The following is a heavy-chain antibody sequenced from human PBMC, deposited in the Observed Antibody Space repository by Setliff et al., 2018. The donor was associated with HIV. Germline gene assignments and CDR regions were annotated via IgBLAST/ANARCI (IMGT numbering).Heavy chain of an antibody. J-gene: IGHJ5*02. CDR1: GASITSHY. CDR2: IYSTGST. D-gene: IGHD6-19*01. Sequence: SETLSLTCTVSGASITSHYWSWIRQSPGRELEWIGYIYSTGSTNYNPSLKSRVTISVDKSKNQFSLKLASVTAADTAVYYCARGRTQWPNYNYFDPWGLGTLVTVSS. CDR3: ARGRTQWPNYNYFDP. V-gene: IGHV4-59*11.